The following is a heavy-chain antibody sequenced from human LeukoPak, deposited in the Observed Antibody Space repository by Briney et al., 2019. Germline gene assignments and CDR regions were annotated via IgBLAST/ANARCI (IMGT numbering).Heavy chain of an antibody. CDR2: IYYSGST. V-gene: IGHV4-59*12. D-gene: IGHD6-19*01. CDR1: GGXMSGYF. Sequence: PSETLSLTCTVSGGXMSGYFWSWIRQPPGKGLEWIGHIYYSGSTNYNPSLKSRVTISVDTSNNQFSLRLTSVTAADTAVYYCARDLRGGWYYFDYWGQGTLVTVSS. J-gene: IGHJ4*02. CDR3: ARDLRGGWYYFDY.